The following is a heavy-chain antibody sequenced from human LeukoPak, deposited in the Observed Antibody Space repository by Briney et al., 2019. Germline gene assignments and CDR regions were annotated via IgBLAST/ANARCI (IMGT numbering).Heavy chain of an antibody. CDR3: ARDKGQRLRFLEWFPFDP. D-gene: IGHD3-3*01. J-gene: IGHJ5*02. CDR2: ISAYNGNT. Sequence: ASVKVSRKASGYTFTSYGISWVRQAPGQGLEWMGWISAYNGNTNCAQKLQGRVTMTTDTSTSIAYMELRSLRSDDTAVYYCARDKGQRLRFLEWFPFDPWGQGTLVTVSS. CDR1: GYTFTSYG. V-gene: IGHV1-18*01.